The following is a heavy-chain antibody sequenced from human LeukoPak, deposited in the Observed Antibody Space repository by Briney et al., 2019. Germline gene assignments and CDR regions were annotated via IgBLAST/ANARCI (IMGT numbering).Heavy chain of an antibody. CDR2: IYYSGST. J-gene: IGHJ5*02. CDR3: ARSRVGDSPFDP. D-gene: IGHD2-21*02. V-gene: IGHV4-61*01. CDR1: GGSVSSGSYY. Sequence: PSETLSLTCTVSGGSVSSGSYYWSWIRQPPGKGLEWIGYIYYSGSTNYNPSLKSRVTISVDTSKNQFSLKLSSVTAADTAVYHCARSRVGDSPFDPWGQGTLVTVSS.